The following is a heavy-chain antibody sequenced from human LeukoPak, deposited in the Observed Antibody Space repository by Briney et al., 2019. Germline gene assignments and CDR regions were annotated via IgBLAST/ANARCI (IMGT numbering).Heavy chain of an antibody. J-gene: IGHJ4*02. Sequence: GSSVKVSCKASGGTFSSYAISWVRQAPGQGLEWMGGITPIFGTANYAQKFQGRVTITADESTSTAYMELSSLRSEDTAVYYCARAVGIAAAGTTLIDYWGQGTLVTVSS. CDR3: ARAVGIAAAGTTLIDY. D-gene: IGHD6-13*01. CDR2: ITPIFGTA. V-gene: IGHV1-69*01. CDR1: GGTFSSYA.